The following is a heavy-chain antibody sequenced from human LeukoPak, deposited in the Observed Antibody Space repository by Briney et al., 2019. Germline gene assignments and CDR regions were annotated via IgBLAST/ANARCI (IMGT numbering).Heavy chain of an antibody. Sequence: SETLSLTCAVYGGSFSGYYWSWIRQPPGKGLEWIGEINHSGSTNYNPSLKSRVTISVDTSKNQFSLKLSSVTAADTAVYYCARSPVYGMDVWGQGTTVTVPS. V-gene: IGHV4-34*01. CDR3: ARSPVYGMDV. J-gene: IGHJ6*02. CDR1: GGSFSGYY. CDR2: INHSGST.